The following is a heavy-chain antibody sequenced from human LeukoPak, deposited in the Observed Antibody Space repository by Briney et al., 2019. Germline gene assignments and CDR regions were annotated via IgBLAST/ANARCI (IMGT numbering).Heavy chain of an antibody. Sequence: SETLSLTCAVYGGSFSGYYWSWIRLPPGKGLEWIGEINHSGSTNYNPSLKSRVTISVDTSKNQFSLKLSSVNAADTAVYYCARGRPRGIVVVVAATRGYFDYWGQGTLVTVSS. CDR1: GGSFSGYY. CDR3: ARGRPRGIVVVVAATRGYFDY. D-gene: IGHD2-15*01. J-gene: IGHJ4*02. V-gene: IGHV4-34*01. CDR2: INHSGST.